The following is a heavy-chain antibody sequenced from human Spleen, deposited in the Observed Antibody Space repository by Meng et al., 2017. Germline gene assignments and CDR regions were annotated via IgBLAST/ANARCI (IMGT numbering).Heavy chain of an antibody. J-gene: IGHJ4*02. CDR2: IYSGGNT. Sequence: GESLKISCAASGFTVSHNYMSWVRQAPGKGLEWVSVIYSGGNTYYADSVKGRFTISRDNSKNTVFLQMNVLTAEDTAVYYCAGGTGWLVDSWGQGTLVTVSS. CDR3: AGGTGWLVDS. V-gene: IGHV3-66*01. D-gene: IGHD6-19*01. CDR1: GFTVSHNY.